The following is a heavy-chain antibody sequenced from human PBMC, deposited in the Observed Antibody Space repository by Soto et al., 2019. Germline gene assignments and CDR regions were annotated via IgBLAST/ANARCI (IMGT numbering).Heavy chain of an antibody. CDR3: ATDTGKTETTKPDYYMDV. CDR2: IHHSGTT. D-gene: IGHD1-1*01. J-gene: IGHJ6*03. Sequence: PSETLSLTCTVSGASISSTSYYWGWIRQPPGKGLEWIGSIHHSGTTYYNPSLKSRVTISVDTSKNHFSLRLTSVTAADTAVYYCATDTGKTETTKPDYYMDVWGKGTTVTVSS. V-gene: IGHV4-39*02. CDR1: GASISSTSYY.